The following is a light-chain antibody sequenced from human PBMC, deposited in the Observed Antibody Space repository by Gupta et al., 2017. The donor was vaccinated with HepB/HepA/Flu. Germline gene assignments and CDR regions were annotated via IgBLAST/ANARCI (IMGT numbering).Light chain of an antibody. Sequence: DIQMTQFPSSLSANVGDRVSITCRASQSVLTSFNWFQQKPGRPPKLLIYDAVSLQPGVPSRFRPFVSGTEFTLTINGLQADDFATYFCQQTYTIPFTFGQGTKLEVE. CDR2: DAV. CDR3: QQTYTIPFT. J-gene: IGKJ2*01. V-gene: IGKV1-39*01. CDR1: QSVLTS.